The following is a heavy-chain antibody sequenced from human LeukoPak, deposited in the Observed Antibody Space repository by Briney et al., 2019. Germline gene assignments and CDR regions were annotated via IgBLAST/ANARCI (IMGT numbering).Heavy chain of an antibody. V-gene: IGHV4-59*01. CDR2: IYYSGST. CDR3: ARVIQVRGVIADYGMDV. J-gene: IGHJ6*04. CDR1: GGSISSYY. D-gene: IGHD3-10*01. Sequence: SETLSLTCTVSGGSISSYYWSWSRQPPGKGLEWIGYIYYSGSTNYNPSLKSRVTISVDTSKNQFSLKLSSVTAADTAVYYCARVIQVRGVIADYGMDVWGKGTAVTVSS.